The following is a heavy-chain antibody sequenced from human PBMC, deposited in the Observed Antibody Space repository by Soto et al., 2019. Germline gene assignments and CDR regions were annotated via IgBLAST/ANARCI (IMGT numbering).Heavy chain of an antibody. CDR3: AKETLGYCSSGSCRIDY. V-gene: IGHV3-23*01. CDR1: GFTFSSYA. Sequence: PGGSLRLSCAASGFTFSSYAMSWVRQAPGKGLEWVSTISGSGDSTYYTDSVRGRFTISRDNSKNTLNLQMNSLRAEDTAVYYCAKETLGYCSSGSCRIDYWGQGTLVTVSS. J-gene: IGHJ4*02. D-gene: IGHD2-15*01. CDR2: ISGSGDST.